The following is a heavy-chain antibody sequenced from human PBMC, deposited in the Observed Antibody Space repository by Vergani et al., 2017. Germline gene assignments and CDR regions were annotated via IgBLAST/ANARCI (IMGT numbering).Heavy chain of an antibody. Sequence: QLHLQESGPGLVKPSETLSLTCTVSGGSITSSSYYWGWIRQPPGKGLEWIGNIYHSGGAYYNPSLKGRVTISVDTSKNQFSLEVTSVTAADTAVYYCASRDKCSSTSCYTKDDYFDYWGQGTLVTVSS. CDR1: GGSITSSSYY. CDR2: IYHSGGA. D-gene: IGHD2-2*02. V-gene: IGHV4-39*01. CDR3: ASRDKCSSTSCYTKDDYFDY. J-gene: IGHJ4*02.